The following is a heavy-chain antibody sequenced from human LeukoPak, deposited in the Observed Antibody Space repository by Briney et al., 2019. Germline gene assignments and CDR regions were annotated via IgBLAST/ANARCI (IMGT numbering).Heavy chain of an antibody. CDR1: GFTFSSYW. Sequence: PGGSLRLSCAASGFTFSSYWMNWVRQAPGKGLEWVSYISSSSSTIYYADSVKGRFTISRDNAKNSLYLQMNSLRAEDTAVYYCARDGAVLRYFDWLPPVGNFDYWGQGTLVTVSS. J-gene: IGHJ4*02. D-gene: IGHD3-9*01. CDR3: ARDGAVLRYFDWLPPVGNFDY. V-gene: IGHV3-48*01. CDR2: ISSSSSTI.